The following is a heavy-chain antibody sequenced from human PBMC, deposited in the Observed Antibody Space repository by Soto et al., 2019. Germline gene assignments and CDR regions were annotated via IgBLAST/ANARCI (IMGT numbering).Heavy chain of an antibody. Sequence: PGGSLRLSCTASGFTFGDYAVNWVRQAPGKGLEWVGFIRSKAYGGTPEYAASVKGRFTISRDDSKSIAYLQMNSLKTEDTAVYYCASVREAKDGSVPPLAAFDIWGQGTMVTVSS. CDR1: GFTFGDYA. D-gene: IGHD3-10*01. J-gene: IGHJ3*02. V-gene: IGHV3-49*04. CDR2: IRSKAYGGTP. CDR3: ASVREAKDGSVPPLAAFDI.